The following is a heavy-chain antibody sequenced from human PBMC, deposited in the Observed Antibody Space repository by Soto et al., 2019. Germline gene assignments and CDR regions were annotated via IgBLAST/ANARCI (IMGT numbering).Heavy chain of an antibody. CDR2: IKEDGSEK. J-gene: IGHJ6*02. CDR3: ARDQAPVAYGGLDV. D-gene: IGHD4-17*01. Sequence: PGGSLRLSCAASGFTFSSSWMTWVRQAPGKGLAWVANIKEDGSEKYYVDSVKGRFTISRDNTNESLYLQMNSLRAEDTAVYYCARDQAPVAYGGLDVWGQATTDTVYS. CDR1: GFTFSSSW. V-gene: IGHV3-7*01.